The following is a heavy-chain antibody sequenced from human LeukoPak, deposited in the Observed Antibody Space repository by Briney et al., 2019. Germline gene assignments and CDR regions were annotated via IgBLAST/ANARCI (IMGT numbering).Heavy chain of an antibody. J-gene: IGHJ4*02. Sequence: PGGSLRLSCAASGFIFNKAWMNWVRQAPGKGPEWVGRIKSKNDGGTTDYGSPVKGRFTISRDDSKNTLYLQMNSLITDGTAIYYCTPVMVEDRGFWGQGTLVTVSS. CDR2: IKSKNDGGTT. CDR3: TPVMVEDRGF. D-gene: IGHD2-15*01. V-gene: IGHV3-15*01. CDR1: GFIFNKAW.